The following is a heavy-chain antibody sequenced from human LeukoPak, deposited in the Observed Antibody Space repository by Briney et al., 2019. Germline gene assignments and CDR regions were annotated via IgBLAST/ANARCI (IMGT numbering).Heavy chain of an antibody. J-gene: IGHJ4*02. Sequence: GGPLRLSCAASGFTFSNAWMSWVRQAPGKGLEWVGRINSKTDGGTTDYAAPVKGRFTISRDDSKNTLYLQMNSLKTEDTAVYYCTTPVSWGQGTLVTVSS. CDR2: INSKTDGGTT. V-gene: IGHV3-15*01. D-gene: IGHD3-22*01. CDR1: GFTFSNAW. CDR3: TTPVS.